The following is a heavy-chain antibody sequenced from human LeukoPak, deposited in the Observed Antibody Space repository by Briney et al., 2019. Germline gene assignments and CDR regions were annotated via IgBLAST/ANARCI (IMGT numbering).Heavy chain of an antibody. D-gene: IGHD3-22*01. CDR3: ARGPTYYGSGGFYSEY. J-gene: IGHJ4*02. V-gene: IGHV3-21*01. CDR2: ITSSSSLI. CDR1: GFTFSSYS. Sequence: GRSLRLSCAASGFTFSSYSMNWVRQAPGKGLEWVSSITSSSSLIYYADSVKGRFTISRDNAKNSLYLQMNSLRAEDTAVYYCARGPTYYGSGGFYSEYWGQGTLVTVSS.